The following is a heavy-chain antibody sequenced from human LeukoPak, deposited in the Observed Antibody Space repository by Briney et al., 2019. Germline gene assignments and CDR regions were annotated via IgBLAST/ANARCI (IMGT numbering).Heavy chain of an antibody. D-gene: IGHD5-24*01. V-gene: IGHV1-2*02. CDR2: INPNSGGT. Sequence: ASVKVSCKASGYTFTGYYMHWVRQAPGQGLEWMGWINPNSGGTNYAQKLQGRVTMTTDTSTSTAYMELRSLRSDDTAVYYCARSRDGYNYLDYWGQGTLVTVSS. CDR3: ARSRDGYNYLDY. CDR1: GYTFTGYY. J-gene: IGHJ4*02.